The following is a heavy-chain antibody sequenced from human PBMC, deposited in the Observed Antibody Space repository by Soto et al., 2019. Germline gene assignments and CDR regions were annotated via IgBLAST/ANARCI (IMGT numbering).Heavy chain of an antibody. CDR1: GFTFSTYA. D-gene: IGHD1-7*01. CDR3: AKDIKGTGTKVIYDS. CDR2: ISGSGFAT. Sequence: EVQLLESGGSLVQPGGSLRLSCAASGFTFSTYAMGWVRQAPGQGLEWVSAISGSGFATYYADPVKGRFTISRDNSKNTLYLQMNSLRAGDTAVYYCAKDIKGTGTKVIYDSWGQGTLVTVSS. J-gene: IGHJ4*02. V-gene: IGHV3-23*01.